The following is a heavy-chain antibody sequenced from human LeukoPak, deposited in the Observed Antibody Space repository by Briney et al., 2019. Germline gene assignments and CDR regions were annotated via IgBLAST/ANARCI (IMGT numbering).Heavy chain of an antibody. CDR2: INHSGST. CDR3: ARQGLFMVRGVMGY. D-gene: IGHD3-10*01. J-gene: IGHJ4*02. Sequence: SETLSLTCAVYGGSFSGYYWSWIRQPPGKGLEWIGEINHSGSTNYNPSLKSRVTISVDTSKNQFSLKLSSVTAAGTAVYYCARQGLFMVRGVMGYWGQGTLVTVSS. V-gene: IGHV4-34*01. CDR1: GGSFSGYY.